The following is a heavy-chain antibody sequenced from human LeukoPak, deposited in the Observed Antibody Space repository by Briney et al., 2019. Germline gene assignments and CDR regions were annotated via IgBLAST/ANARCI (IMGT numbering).Heavy chain of an antibody. CDR2: ISSSSSTI. D-gene: IGHD3-16*02. V-gene: IGHV3-48*02. J-gene: IGHJ4*02. Sequence: GGSLRPSCAASGFTFSSYSMNWVRQAPGKGLEWVSYISSSSSTIYYADSVKGRFTISRDNAKNSLYLQMNSLRDEDTAVYYCASLHLGELSSNDYWDQGTLVTVSS. CDR1: GFTFSSYS. CDR3: ASLHLGELSSNDY.